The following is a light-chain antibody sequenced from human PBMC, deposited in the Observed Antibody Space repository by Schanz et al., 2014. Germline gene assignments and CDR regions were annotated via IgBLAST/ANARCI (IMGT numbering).Light chain of an antibody. V-gene: IGLV2-14*01. CDR3: TSYTSSSSSWV. J-gene: IGLJ3*02. CDR1: SSDVGDYNY. Sequence: QSALTQPASVSGSPGQSITISCTGSSSDVGDYNYVSWYQQHPGKAPKLMIFDVNNRPSGVSYRFSGSKSGNTASLTISGLQAEDEADYYCTSYTSSSSSWVFGGGTKLTVL. CDR2: DVN.